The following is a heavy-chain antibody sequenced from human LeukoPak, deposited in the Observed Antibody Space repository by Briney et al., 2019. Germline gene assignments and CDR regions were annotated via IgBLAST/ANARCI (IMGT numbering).Heavy chain of an antibody. D-gene: IGHD1-7*01. CDR1: GGSISSYY. CDR3: ARGLLYWNYHYFDY. CDR2: IYYSGST. Sequence: PSETLSLTCTVSGGSISSYYWSWIRQPPGKGLEWIGYIYYSGSTNYNPSLKSRVTISVDTSKNQFSLKLSSVIAADTAVYYCARGLLYWNYHYFDYWGQGTLVTVSS. V-gene: IGHV4-59*01. J-gene: IGHJ4*02.